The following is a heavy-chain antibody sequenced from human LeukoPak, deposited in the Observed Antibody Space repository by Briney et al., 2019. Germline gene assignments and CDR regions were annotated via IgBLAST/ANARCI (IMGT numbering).Heavy chain of an antibody. Sequence: HPGGSLRLSCAASGFTFSTYWMSWVRQAPGKGLEWVANIKQDGSEKYYVDSVKSRFTISRDNAKNSLYLQMNSLRAEDTAVYYCARVRGSYCSDYWGQGTLVTVSS. D-gene: IGHD1-26*01. CDR3: ARVRGSYCSDY. V-gene: IGHV3-7*01. J-gene: IGHJ4*02. CDR2: IKQDGSEK. CDR1: GFTFSTYW.